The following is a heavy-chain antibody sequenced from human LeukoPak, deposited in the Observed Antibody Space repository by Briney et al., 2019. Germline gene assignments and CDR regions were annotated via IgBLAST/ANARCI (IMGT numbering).Heavy chain of an antibody. Sequence: GSVKVSCKASGYTFTGYYMHWVRQAPGQGVEGMGGINPNSGGTNYAQKFQGRVTITRDTSSSTAYMELSRLRSDDTAVYYCARHDSSGYYAFDIWGQGTMVTVSS. J-gene: IGHJ3*02. V-gene: IGHV1-2*02. CDR3: ARHDSSGYYAFDI. CDR2: INPNSGGT. D-gene: IGHD3-22*01. CDR1: GYTFTGYY.